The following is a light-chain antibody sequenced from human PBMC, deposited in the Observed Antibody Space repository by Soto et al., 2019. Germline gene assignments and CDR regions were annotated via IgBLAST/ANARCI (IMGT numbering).Light chain of an antibody. CDR3: QQYNSYPPT. Sequence: DIQMTQSPSSLSASVGDRVTITCRASQAIGIWLAWFQQKPEKAPKSLIYAASTLQTGVPSRFSGSRSGKDFTLNIRNLQPEDFAAYFCQQYNSYPPTFGQGTKLEIK. CDR2: AAS. CDR1: QAIGIW. J-gene: IGKJ2*01. V-gene: IGKV1D-16*01.